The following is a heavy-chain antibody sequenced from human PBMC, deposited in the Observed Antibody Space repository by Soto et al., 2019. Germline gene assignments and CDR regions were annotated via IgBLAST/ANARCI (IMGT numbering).Heavy chain of an antibody. Sequence: ASVKVSCKASGGTFSSYAISWVRQAPGQGLEWMGGIIPIFGTANYAQKFQGRVTITADESTSTAYMELSSLRSEDTAVYYCARSTITYYYDSSVPYYGMDVWGQGTTVTVSS. D-gene: IGHD3-22*01. CDR2: IIPIFGTA. V-gene: IGHV1-69*13. CDR3: ARSTITYYYDSSVPYYGMDV. CDR1: GGTFSSYA. J-gene: IGHJ6*02.